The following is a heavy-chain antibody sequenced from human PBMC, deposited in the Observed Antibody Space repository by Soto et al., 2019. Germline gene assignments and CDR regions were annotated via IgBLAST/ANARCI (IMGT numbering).Heavy chain of an antibody. D-gene: IGHD6-13*01. V-gene: IGHV4-31*03. Sequence: QVQLQESGRGLVEPSKTLSLTCTVSGGSIGGAGYYWSWIRHHHGKGLEWIGYVHYSGTTYYNPSLKSRLTLSVDTSKTQFSLNLRTVTAADTAVYYCARGWTAGAGWVNWFDLWGQGTLVTVSS. CDR2: VHYSGTT. CDR3: ARGWTAGAGWVNWFDL. J-gene: IGHJ5*02. CDR1: GGSIGGAGYY.